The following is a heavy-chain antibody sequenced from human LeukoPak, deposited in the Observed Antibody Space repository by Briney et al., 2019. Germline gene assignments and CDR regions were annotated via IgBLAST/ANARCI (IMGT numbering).Heavy chain of an antibody. V-gene: IGHV1-2*02. J-gene: IGHJ5*02. D-gene: IGHD4-23*01. Sequence: ASVKVSCKASGYTFTGYYVHWVRQAPGQGLEWMGWINPYSGDTNYAQKFQGRVTMTRDMSTSTDYMELSSLRSEDTAVYYCARDNSVEDTAWWFDPWGQGTLVTVSS. CDR1: GYTFTGYY. CDR3: ARDNSVEDTAWWFDP. CDR2: INPYSGDT.